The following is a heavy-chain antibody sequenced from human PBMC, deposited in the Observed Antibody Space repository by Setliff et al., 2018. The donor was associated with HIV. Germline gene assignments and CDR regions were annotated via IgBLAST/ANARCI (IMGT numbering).Heavy chain of an antibody. CDR3: ARDFPSPDYSSSWAHLYYHYGMDV. J-gene: IGHJ6*02. D-gene: IGHD6-13*01. Sequence: ASVKVSCKASGYTFSTYAMHWVRQAPGQRLEWMGWINAGNGNTKYSQKFQGRVTITRDTSASTAYMEVSSLRSEDTAVYYCARDFPSPDYSSSWAHLYYHYGMDVWGQGTTVPSP. V-gene: IGHV1-3*01. CDR1: GYTFSTYA. CDR2: INAGNGNT.